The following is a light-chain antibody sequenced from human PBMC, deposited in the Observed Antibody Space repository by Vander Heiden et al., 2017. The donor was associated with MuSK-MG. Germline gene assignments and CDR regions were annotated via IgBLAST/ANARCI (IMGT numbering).Light chain of an antibody. J-gene: IGLJ3*02. Sequence: QSVLTQPPSVSGAPGQRVPISCSGSSSNIGAGYGVHWYQQLPGTAPKLLIYGDNNRPSGVPDRFSGSKSGTSASLAITGLQAEDEADYYCQSYDSSLSGYVFGGGTKLTVL. CDR3: QSYDSSLSGYV. CDR1: SSNIGAGYG. V-gene: IGLV1-40*01. CDR2: GDN.